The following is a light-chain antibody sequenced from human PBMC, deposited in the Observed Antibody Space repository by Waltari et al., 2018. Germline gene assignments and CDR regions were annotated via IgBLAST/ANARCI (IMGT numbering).Light chain of an antibody. Sequence: IQMTQSPSSLSASVGETVTISCRASQDVSTWLAWYQQRPGKAPKVLIYLSSSLQTGDPSIFAGSGSGTEFTLTTSSRQPEDAATYFCQQTRTYPLPFGGVTKVEIK. CDR2: LSS. V-gene: IGKV1-12*01. CDR3: QQTRTYPLP. CDR1: QDVSTW. J-gene: IGKJ4*01.